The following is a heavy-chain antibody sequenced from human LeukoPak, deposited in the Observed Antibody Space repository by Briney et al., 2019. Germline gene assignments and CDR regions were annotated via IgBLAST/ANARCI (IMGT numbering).Heavy chain of an antibody. CDR3: ARGGHYYGSGSTYLNY. CDR1: GFTFTGYY. CDR2: INPNSGGT. Sequence: ASVKVSCKASGFTFTGYYMHWVRQAPGQGLEWMGWINPNSGGTNYAQKFQGRVTMTRDTFISTAYMELSRLRSDDTAVYYCARGGHYYGSGSTYLNYWGQGTLVTVSS. D-gene: IGHD3-10*01. V-gene: IGHV1-2*02. J-gene: IGHJ4*02.